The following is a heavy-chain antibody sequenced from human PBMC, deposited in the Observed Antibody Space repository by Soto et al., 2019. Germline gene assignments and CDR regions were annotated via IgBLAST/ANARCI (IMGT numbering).Heavy chain of an antibody. V-gene: IGHV4-34*01. CDR3: ARGPVVVVAATRRYFQH. D-gene: IGHD2-15*01. CDR1: GGSFSGYY. J-gene: IGHJ1*01. Sequence: QVQLQQWGAGLLKPSETLSLTCAVYGGSFSGYYWSWILQPPGKGLEWIGEINHSGSTNYNPSLKSRVTISVDTSKNQFSLKLSSVTAADTAVYYCARGPVVVVAATRRYFQHWGQGTLVTVSS. CDR2: INHSGST.